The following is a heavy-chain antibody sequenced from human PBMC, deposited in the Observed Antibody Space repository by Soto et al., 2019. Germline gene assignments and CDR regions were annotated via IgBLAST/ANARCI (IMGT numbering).Heavy chain of an antibody. CDR1: GFTFSDYY. CDR3: ARDPLGYYDNSGPYYFDY. J-gene: IGHJ4*02. CDR2: ISSSSSYT. D-gene: IGHD3-22*01. V-gene: IGHV3-11*06. Sequence: QVQLVESGGGLVKPGGSLRLACAASGFTFSDYYMSWIRQAPGQGREWGSYISSSSSYTNYADSVKGRFTISRDNAKNSLYLQMNSLRAEDTAVYSCARDPLGYYDNSGPYYFDYWGQGTLVTVSS.